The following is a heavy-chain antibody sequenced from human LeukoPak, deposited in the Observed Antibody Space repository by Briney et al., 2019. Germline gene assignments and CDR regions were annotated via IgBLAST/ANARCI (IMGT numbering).Heavy chain of an antibody. D-gene: IGHD5-18*01. V-gene: IGHV4-59*01. CDR1: GGSISSYY. J-gene: IGHJ6*03. CDR2: IYYSGST. Sequence: SGTLSLTCTVSGGSISSYYWSWIRQPPGKGLERIGYIYYSGSTNYNPSLKSRVTISVDTSKNQFSLKLSSVTAADTAVYYCAGGYSYGSTYYYMDVWGKGTTVTISS. CDR3: AGGYSYGSTYYYMDV.